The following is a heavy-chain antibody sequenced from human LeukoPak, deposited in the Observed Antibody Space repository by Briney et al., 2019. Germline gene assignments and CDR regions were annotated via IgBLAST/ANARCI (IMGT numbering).Heavy chain of an antibody. CDR1: GGSISSSSYY. Sequence: SETLSLTCTVSGGSISSSSYYWGWIRQPPGKGLEWIGSIYYSGSTYYNPSLKSRVTISVDTSKNQFSLKLSSVTAADTAVYYCARGQVEYYDYVWGSYRPRNKAHRYYFGYWGQGTLVTVSS. CDR2: IYYSGST. D-gene: IGHD3-16*02. V-gene: IGHV4-39*07. J-gene: IGHJ4*02. CDR3: ARGQVEYYDYVWGSYRPRNKAHRYYFGY.